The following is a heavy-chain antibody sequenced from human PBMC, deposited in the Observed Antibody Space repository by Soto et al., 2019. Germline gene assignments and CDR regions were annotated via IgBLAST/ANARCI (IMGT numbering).Heavy chain of an antibody. Sequence: ASVKVSCKASGYTFTGYYMHWVRQAPGQGLEWMGWINPNSGGTNYAQKFQGWVTMTGDTSISTAYMELSRLRSDDTAVYYCARSSDSSGYYDYWGKGTLVPVSS. V-gene: IGHV1-2*04. CDR2: INPNSGGT. J-gene: IGHJ4*02. CDR1: GYTFTGYY. CDR3: ARSSDSSGYYDY. D-gene: IGHD3-22*01.